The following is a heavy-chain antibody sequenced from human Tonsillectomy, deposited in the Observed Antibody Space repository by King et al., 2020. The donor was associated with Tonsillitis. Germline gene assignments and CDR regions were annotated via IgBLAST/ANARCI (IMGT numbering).Heavy chain of an antibody. D-gene: IGHD5-24*01. Sequence: QLVQSGGGVVQPGRSLRLSCAASGFTFSNYAMHWVRQAPGKGLEWVAVISYDGSNKYYADSVKGRFTISRDNSKNTLYLQMNSLRAEDTAVYYCARITGLQPPYYYYGMDVWGQGTTVTVSS. V-gene: IGHV3-30-3*01. J-gene: IGHJ6*02. CDR2: ISYDGSNK. CDR3: ARITGLQPPYYYYGMDV. CDR1: GFTFSNYA.